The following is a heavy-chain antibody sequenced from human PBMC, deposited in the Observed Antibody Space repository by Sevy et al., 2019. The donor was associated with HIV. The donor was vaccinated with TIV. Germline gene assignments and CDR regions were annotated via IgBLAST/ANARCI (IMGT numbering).Heavy chain of an antibody. CDR3: ATVGLRYYSGSSSYQGDWFDP. CDR1: GYTFTKLS. J-gene: IGHJ5*02. CDR2: CDPQDDEI. D-gene: IGHD2-15*01. V-gene: IGHV1-24*01. Sequence: ASVKVSCKVSGYTFTKLSIHWVRQAPGKGLEWLGDCDPQDDEIIYAQRFQGRLTMTEDTSTETAYMELSSLTSEDTAVYYCATVGLRYYSGSSSYQGDWFDPWGQRTLVTVSS.